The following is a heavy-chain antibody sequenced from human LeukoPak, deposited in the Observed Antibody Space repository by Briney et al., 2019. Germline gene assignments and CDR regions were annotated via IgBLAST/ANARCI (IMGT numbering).Heavy chain of an antibody. CDR2: IYHSGST. J-gene: IGHJ3*02. Sequence: LSETLSLTCAVSGGSISSSNWWSWVRQPPGKGLEWIGEIYHSGSTNYNPSLKSRVTISVDTSKNHFSLKLISVTAADTAVYYCARAPSIQLYLRGAFDIWGQGTMVTVSS. CDR3: ARAPSIQLYLRGAFDI. V-gene: IGHV4-4*02. D-gene: IGHD5-18*01. CDR1: GGSISSSNW.